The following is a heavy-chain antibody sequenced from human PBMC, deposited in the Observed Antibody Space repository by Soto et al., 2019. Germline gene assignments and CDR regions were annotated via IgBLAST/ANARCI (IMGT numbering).Heavy chain of an antibody. CDR3: TSPSYYYDSSGLRPDY. CDR2: IKSKTDGGTT. CDR1: GFTFSNAW. V-gene: IGHV3-15*07. Sequence: PGGSLRLSCAASGFTFSNAWMNWVRQAPGKGLEWVGRIKSKTDGGTTDYAAPVKGRFTISRDDSKNTLYPQMNSLKTEGTAVYYCTSPSYYYDSSGLRPDYWGQGTLVTVSS. D-gene: IGHD3-22*01. J-gene: IGHJ4*02.